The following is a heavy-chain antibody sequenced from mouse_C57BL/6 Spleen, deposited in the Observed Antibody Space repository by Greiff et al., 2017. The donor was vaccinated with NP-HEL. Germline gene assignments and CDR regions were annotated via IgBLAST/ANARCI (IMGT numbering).Heavy chain of an antibody. CDR2: ISYDGSN. CDR3: ARAAGTRDEGFDY. Sequence: EVKLMESGPGLVKPSQSLSLTCSVTGYSITSGYYWNWIRQFPGNKLEWMGYISYDGSNNYNPSLKNRISITRDTSKNQFFLKLNSVTTEDTATYYCARAAGTRDEGFDYWGQGTTLTVSS. V-gene: IGHV3-6*01. D-gene: IGHD3-3*01. CDR1: GYSITSGYY. J-gene: IGHJ2*01.